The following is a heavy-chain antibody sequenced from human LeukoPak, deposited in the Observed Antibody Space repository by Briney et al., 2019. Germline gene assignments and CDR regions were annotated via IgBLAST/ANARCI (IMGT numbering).Heavy chain of an antibody. CDR2: IQSGGST. Sequence: GGSLRLSCAASGFTVSSNYMSWVRQAPEKGLEWVSVIQSGGSTHYTDSVKGRFTISRDNSKNTVYLQMNSLRVEDTAVYYCARREDYGDYEFWGQGSLVTVSS. CDR1: GFTVSSNY. J-gene: IGHJ4*02. CDR3: ARREDYGDYEF. D-gene: IGHD4-17*01. V-gene: IGHV3-53*01.